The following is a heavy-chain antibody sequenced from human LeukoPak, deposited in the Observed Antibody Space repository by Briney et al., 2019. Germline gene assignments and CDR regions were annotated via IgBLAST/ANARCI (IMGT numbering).Heavy chain of an antibody. Sequence: SETLSLTCTVSGGSISSSSYYWGWIRQPPGKGLEWIGSIYYSGSTYYNPSLKSRVTISVDTSKNQFSLKLSSVTAADTAVYYCARTLITMVRGGHRYYYYGMDVWGQGTTVTVSS. J-gene: IGHJ6*02. CDR2: IYYSGST. D-gene: IGHD3-10*01. V-gene: IGHV4-39*01. CDR1: GGSISSSSYY. CDR3: ARTLITMVRGGHRYYYYGMDV.